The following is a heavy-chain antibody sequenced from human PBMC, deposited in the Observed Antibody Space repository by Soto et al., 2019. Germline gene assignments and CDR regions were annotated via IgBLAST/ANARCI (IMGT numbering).Heavy chain of an antibody. CDR3: ARDAIGGTVFRGFCHY. CDR2: IWYDGSNK. D-gene: IGHD1-7*01. V-gene: IGHV3-33*01. J-gene: IGHJ4*02. Sequence: QKYLVESGGGVVQPGGSLRLSCVASGSIFSGYGMHWVRQAPGKGLEWVAVIWYDGSNKYYADSVKGRFTISRDNSKNMLYLQMDSLRAEDTAVYYCARDAIGGTVFRGFCHYWGQGTLVTVSS. CDR1: GSIFSGYG.